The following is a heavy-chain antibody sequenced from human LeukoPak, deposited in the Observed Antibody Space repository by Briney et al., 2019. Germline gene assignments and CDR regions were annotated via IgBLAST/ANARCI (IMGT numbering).Heavy chain of an antibody. CDR1: GYTFTSYG. D-gene: IGHD3-16*01. CDR2: ISAYNGNT. V-gene: IGHV1-18*01. J-gene: IGHJ4*02. Sequence: ASVKVSCKASGYTFTSYGISWVRQAPGQGLEWMGWISAYNGNTNYAQKLQGRVTMTTDTSTSTAYTELRSLRSDDTAVYYCARFYGPGGYFDYWGKGTLVTVSS. CDR3: ARFYGPGGYFDY.